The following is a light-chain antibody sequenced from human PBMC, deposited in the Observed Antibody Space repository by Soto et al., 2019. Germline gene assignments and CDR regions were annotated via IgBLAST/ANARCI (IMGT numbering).Light chain of an antibody. J-gene: IGKJ1*01. CDR3: QHYNDWPT. Sequence: EIVMTQSPATLSVSPGERVTLSCRASQTISSNLAWYQQKPGQAPRLLIFGASTRAADIPDRFTGSGFGTEFTLTISSLQSGDCAVYFCQHYNDWPTFGQGTRVEFK. CDR2: GAS. V-gene: IGKV3-15*01. CDR1: QTISSN.